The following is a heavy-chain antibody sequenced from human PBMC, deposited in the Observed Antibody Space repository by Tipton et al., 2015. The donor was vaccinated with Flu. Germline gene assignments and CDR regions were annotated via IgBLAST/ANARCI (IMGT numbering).Heavy chain of an antibody. V-gene: IGHV3-66*02. D-gene: IGHD2-2*01. CDR1: GLTVSDNY. CDR3: ARGLCHSDY. Sequence: SLRLSCAASGLTVSDNYMSWVRQAPGKGLEWVSVIYSGGSTYNADSVKGRFTISRDNSKNTLYLQMNSLRAEDTAVYYCARGLCHSDYWGQGTLVTVSS. CDR2: IYSGGST. J-gene: IGHJ4*02.